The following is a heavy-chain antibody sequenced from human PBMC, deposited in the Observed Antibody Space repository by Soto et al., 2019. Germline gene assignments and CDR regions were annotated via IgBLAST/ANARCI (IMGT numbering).Heavy chain of an antibody. CDR2: IIPIFGTA. CDR3: ARYLEMATAGAFDF. V-gene: IGHV1-69*13. J-gene: IGHJ3*01. Sequence: SVKVSCKASGYTFTSDYIHRVRQAPGQGLEWVGGIIPIFGTANYAQKFQGRVTITADESTSTAYMELSSLRSEDTAVYYCARYLEMATAGAFDFWGQGTMVTVSS. CDR1: GYTFTSDY. D-gene: IGHD5-12*01.